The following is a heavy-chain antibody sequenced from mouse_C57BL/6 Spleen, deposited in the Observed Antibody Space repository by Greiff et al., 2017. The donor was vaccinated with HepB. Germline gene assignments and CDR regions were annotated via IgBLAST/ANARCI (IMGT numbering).Heavy chain of an antibody. D-gene: IGHD1-1*01. Sequence: LKESGAELARPGASVKLSCKASGYTFTSYGISWVKQRTGQGLEWIGEIYPRSGNTYYNEKFKGKATLTADKSSSTAYMELRSLTSEDSAVYFCARWYYGSSYLYFDVWGTGTTVTVSS. CDR1: GYTFTSYG. J-gene: IGHJ1*03. V-gene: IGHV1-81*01. CDR3: ARWYYGSSYLYFDV. CDR2: IYPRSGNT.